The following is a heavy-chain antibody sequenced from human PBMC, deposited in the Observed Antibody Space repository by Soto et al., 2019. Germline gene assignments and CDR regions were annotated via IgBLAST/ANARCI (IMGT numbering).Heavy chain of an antibody. CDR2: IYYSGST. CDR3: ARMGFYYDSNGYYFLFDY. Sequence: SVHQSLTCTVSGGYISSGGHYWSWIRQPPGKGLEWIGYIYYSGSTNYNPSLKSQLTMSVDTSKNQFSLKLSSVTAADTAVYYCARMGFYYDSNGYYFLFDYWGQGTLVTVSS. V-gene: IGHV4-61*08. J-gene: IGHJ4*02. D-gene: IGHD3-22*01. CDR1: GGYISSGGHY.